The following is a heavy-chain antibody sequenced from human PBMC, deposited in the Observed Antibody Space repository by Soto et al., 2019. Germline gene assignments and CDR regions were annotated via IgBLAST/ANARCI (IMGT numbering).Heavy chain of an antibody. V-gene: IGHV4-31*03. Sequence: SETLSLTCTVSGGSISSGGYYWSWIRQHPGKGLEWIGYIYYSGSTYYNPSLKSRVTISVDTSKNQFSLKLSSVTAADTAVYYCARDKPYSSSSIFRAFDIWGQGTMVTVSS. D-gene: IGHD6-6*01. CDR2: IYYSGST. J-gene: IGHJ3*02. CDR1: GGSISSGGYY. CDR3: ARDKPYSSSSIFRAFDI.